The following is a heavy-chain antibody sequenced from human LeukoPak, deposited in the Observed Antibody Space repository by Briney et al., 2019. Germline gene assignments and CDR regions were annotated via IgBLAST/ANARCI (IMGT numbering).Heavy chain of an antibody. CDR2: ISGSGGST. CDR1: GFTFGSYA. V-gene: IGHV3-23*01. CDR3: AKEVVPAANYYYYYMDV. Sequence: GGSLRLSCAASGFTFGSYAMSWVRQAPGKGLEWVSAISGSGGSTYYADSVKGRFTISRDNSKNTLYLQMNSLRAEDTAVYYCAKEVVPAANYYYYYMDVWGKGTTVTVSS. J-gene: IGHJ6*03. D-gene: IGHD2-2*01.